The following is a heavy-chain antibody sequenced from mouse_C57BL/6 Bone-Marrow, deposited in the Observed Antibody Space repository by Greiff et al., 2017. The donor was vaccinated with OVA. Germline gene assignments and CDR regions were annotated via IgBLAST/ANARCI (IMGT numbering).Heavy chain of an antibody. D-gene: IGHD1-1*01. J-gene: IGHJ2*01. CDR2: IYPGSGST. Sequence: QVQLQQPGAELVKPGASVKMSCKASGYTFTSYWITWVKQRPGQGLEWIGDIYPGSGSTNYNEKFKSKATLTVDTSSSTAYMQLSSLTSEDSAVYYCARLEYYYGSSYPFDYWGQGTTLTVSS. V-gene: IGHV1-55*01. CDR1: GYTFTSYW. CDR3: ARLEYYYGSSYPFDY.